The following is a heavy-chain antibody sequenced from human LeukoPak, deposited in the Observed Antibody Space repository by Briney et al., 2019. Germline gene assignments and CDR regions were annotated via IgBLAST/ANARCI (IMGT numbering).Heavy chain of an antibody. Sequence: PGGSLRLSCAASGFTFSSYEMNWVRQAPGKGLEWVSYISSSGSTIYYADSVKGRFTISRDNAKNSLYLQMNSLRAEDTAVYYCAGDYGSGSYRGINWFDPWGQGTLVTVSS. J-gene: IGHJ5*02. CDR1: GFTFSSYE. CDR2: ISSSGSTI. D-gene: IGHD3-10*01. CDR3: AGDYGSGSYRGINWFDP. V-gene: IGHV3-48*03.